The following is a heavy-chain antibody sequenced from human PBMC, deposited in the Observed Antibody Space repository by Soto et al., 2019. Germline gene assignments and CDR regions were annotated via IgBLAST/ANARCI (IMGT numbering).Heavy chain of an antibody. J-gene: IGHJ4*02. V-gene: IGHV3-7*01. CDR2: IKQDGSEK. CDR3: AREDYDFWSGYYTAYFDY. Sequence: GGSLRLSCAASGFTFSSYWMSWVRQAPGKGLEWVANIKQDGSEKYYVDSVKGRFTISRDNAKNSLYLQMNSLRAEDTAVYYCAREDYDFWSGYYTAYFDYWGQGTLVTVSS. D-gene: IGHD3-3*01. CDR1: GFTFSSYW.